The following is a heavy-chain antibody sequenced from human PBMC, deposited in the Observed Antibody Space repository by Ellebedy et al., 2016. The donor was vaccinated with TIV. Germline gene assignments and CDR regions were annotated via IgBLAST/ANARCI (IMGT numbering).Heavy chain of an antibody. CDR1: GGSFNDYH. V-gene: IGHV4-34*01. D-gene: IGHD1-1*01. J-gene: IGHJ3*02. CDR2: INHSGST. Sequence: SETLSLTXAVYGGSFNDYHWSWIRQPPGKGLEWIGEINHSGSTNYNPSLKSRVTISVDTSKNQFSLKLSSVTAADTAVYYCARDGNRRSIWGQGTMVTVSS. CDR3: ARDGNRRSI.